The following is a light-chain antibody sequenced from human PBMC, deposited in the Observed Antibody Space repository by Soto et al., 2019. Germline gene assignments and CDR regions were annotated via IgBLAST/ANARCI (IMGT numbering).Light chain of an antibody. CDR3: QQYNNWPGT. CDR2: GAS. J-gene: IGKJ1*01. Sequence: ERVMTQSPAALSVSPGERATLSCRASQSVSTNLAWYQQKPGQAPRLLIYGASTRATGISARFSGSGSGTEFTLTISSLQSEDFAVYYCQQYNNWPGTFGQGTKV. V-gene: IGKV3-15*01. CDR1: QSVSTN.